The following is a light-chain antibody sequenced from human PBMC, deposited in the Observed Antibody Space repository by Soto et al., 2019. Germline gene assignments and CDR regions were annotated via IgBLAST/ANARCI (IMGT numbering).Light chain of an antibody. Sequence: QTVVTQEPSFSVSPGRTVTLTCGLSSSSVSTSYYPSWYQQTPGQAPRTLIYNTNTRSSGVPDRFSGSILGNKAALTITGAQADDESDYYCVLYMGSGISVFGGGTKLTVL. CDR2: NTN. CDR3: VLYMGSGISV. J-gene: IGLJ2*01. V-gene: IGLV8-61*01. CDR1: SSSVSTSYY.